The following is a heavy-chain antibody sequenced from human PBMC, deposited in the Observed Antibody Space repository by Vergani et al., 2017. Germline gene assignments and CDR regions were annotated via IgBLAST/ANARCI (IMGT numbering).Heavy chain of an antibody. D-gene: IGHD4-23*01. Sequence: VQLVESGGGLVKPGGSLRLSCAASGFTFSSYSMNWVRQAPGKGLEWVSSISSSSSYIYYADSVKGRFTISRDNAKNSLYLQMNSLRAEDTAVYYCAREPTVVTGHFDYWGQGTLVTVSS. CDR2: ISSSSSYI. CDR3: AREPTVVTGHFDY. J-gene: IGHJ4*02. V-gene: IGHV3-21*01. CDR1: GFTFSSYS.